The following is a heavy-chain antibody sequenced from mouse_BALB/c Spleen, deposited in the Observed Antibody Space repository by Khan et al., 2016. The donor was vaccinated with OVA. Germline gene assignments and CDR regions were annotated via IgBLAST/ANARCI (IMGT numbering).Heavy chain of an antibody. CDR2: IWSGGTT. V-gene: IGHV2-2*02. J-gene: IGHJ1*01. CDR1: GFSLTSYG. CDR3: SRTGDYVPLYFDV. D-gene: IGHD2-13*01. Sequence: QVQLKQSGPGLVQPSQSLSITCTVSGFSLTSYGVHWVRQSPGKGLEWLGVIWSGGTTDHNAAFISRLSISKDNSKSQVFFKMNSLQANDTAIYYWSRTGDYVPLYFDVWGAGTTVTVSS.